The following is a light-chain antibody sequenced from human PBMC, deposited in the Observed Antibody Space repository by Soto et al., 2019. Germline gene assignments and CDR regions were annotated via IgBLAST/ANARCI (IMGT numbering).Light chain of an antibody. J-gene: IGLJ1*01. CDR1: SSDIGSYNR. Sequence: QSVLTQPPSVSGSPGQSVTISCTGTSSDIGSYNRVSWYQQPPGAAPKLMICEVNNRPSGVPERFSGSKSGNTASLTIFWLQAEDEADYYCSSFTTSDTYVFGTGTKVTVL. CDR3: SSFTTSDTYV. V-gene: IGLV2-18*02. CDR2: EVN.